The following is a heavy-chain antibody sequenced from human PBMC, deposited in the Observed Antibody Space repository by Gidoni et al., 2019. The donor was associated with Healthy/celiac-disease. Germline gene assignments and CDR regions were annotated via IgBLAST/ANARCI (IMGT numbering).Heavy chain of an antibody. CDR2: ISYDGSNK. CDR1: GFTFSRYA. CDR3: ARDQVPWFGELSGWFDP. Sequence: QVQLVESGGGVVQPGRSLRLSCSASGFTFSRYALHGVSQAPGKGLEGVAVISYDGSNKYYADSVKGRFTISRDNSKNTLYLQMNSLRAEDTAVYYCARDQVPWFGELSGWFDPWGQGTLVTVSS. V-gene: IGHV3-30-3*01. J-gene: IGHJ5*02. D-gene: IGHD3-10*01.